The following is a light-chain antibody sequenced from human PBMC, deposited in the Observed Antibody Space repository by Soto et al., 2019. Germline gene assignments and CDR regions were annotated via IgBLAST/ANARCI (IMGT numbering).Light chain of an antibody. CDR1: SSDIGGYNY. CDR3: SSYTSSTPSVV. CDR2: DVS. V-gene: IGLV2-14*01. J-gene: IGLJ2*01. Sequence: QSALTQPASVSGSPGQSITISCTGTSSDIGGYNYVSWYLQHPGKAPKLMIYDVSNRPSGVSNRFSGSKSGNTASLTISGLQAEDEADYYCSSYTSSTPSVVFGGGTKLTVL.